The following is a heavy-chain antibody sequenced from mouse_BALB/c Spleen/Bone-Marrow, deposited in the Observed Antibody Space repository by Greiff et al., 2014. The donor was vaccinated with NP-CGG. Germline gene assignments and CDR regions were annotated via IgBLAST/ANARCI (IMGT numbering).Heavy chain of an antibody. J-gene: IGHJ4*01. V-gene: IGHV2-6-2*01. CDR3: ARHERGYPYAMDY. CDR2: IWSDGST. Sequence: VHLVESGPDPVAPSQSLSITCTVSGFSLNSYGVHWVRQPPGKGLEWLGVIWSDGSTTYNSALKSRLSISKDNSKSQLFLKMNSLQTDDTAMYYCARHERGYPYAMDYWGQGTSVTVSS. D-gene: IGHD2-2*01. CDR1: GFSLNSYG.